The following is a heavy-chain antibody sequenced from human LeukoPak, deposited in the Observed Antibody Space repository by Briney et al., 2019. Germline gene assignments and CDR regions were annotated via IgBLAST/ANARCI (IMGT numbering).Heavy chain of an antibody. CDR2: IIPIFGTA. V-gene: IGHV1-69*13. D-gene: IGHD4/OR15-4a*01. Sequence: SVTVSCTASGYTFTSYGISWVRQAPGQGLEWMGGIIPIFGTANYAQKFQGRVTITADESTSTAYMELSSLRSEDTAVYYCARDGLSSDYWGQGTLVTVSS. CDR1: GYTFTSYG. J-gene: IGHJ4*02. CDR3: ARDGLSSDY.